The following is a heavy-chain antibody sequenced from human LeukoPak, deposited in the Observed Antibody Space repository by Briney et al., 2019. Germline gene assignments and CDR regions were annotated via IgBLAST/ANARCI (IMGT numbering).Heavy chain of an antibody. CDR3: TTVVTGLNYYYYYGMDV. D-gene: IGHD3/OR15-3a*01. CDR2: IKSKTDGGTT. Sequence: GGSLRLSCAASGFTFSNAWMSWVRQAPGKGLEWVGRIKSKTDGGTTDYAAPVKGRFTISRDDSKNTLYLQMNSLKTEDTAVYYCTTVVTGLNYYYYYGMDVWGQGTTVTVSS. CDR1: GFTFSNAW. V-gene: IGHV3-15*01. J-gene: IGHJ6*02.